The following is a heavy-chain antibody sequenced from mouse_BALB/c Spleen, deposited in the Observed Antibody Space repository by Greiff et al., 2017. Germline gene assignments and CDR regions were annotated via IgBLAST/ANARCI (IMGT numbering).Heavy chain of an antibody. CDR3: TRLSWSGAY. Sequence: LQQPGSELVRPGASVKLSCKASGYTFTSYWMHWVKQRPGQGLEWIGNIYPGSGSTNYDEKFKSKATLTVDTSSSTAYMQLSSLTSGDSAVYYCTRLSWSGAYWGQGTLVTVSA. CDR2: IYPGSGST. J-gene: IGHJ3*01. V-gene: IGHV1S22*01. CDR1: GYTFTSYW. D-gene: IGHD3-1*01.